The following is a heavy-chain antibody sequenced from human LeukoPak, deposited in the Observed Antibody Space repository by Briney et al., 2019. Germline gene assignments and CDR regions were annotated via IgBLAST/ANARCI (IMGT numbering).Heavy chain of an antibody. CDR3: ARGFGVAAAGTIWFDP. CDR1: GYAITSGGFS. Sequence: SETLSLTCTVSGYAITSGGFSWNWIRQPPGKGLEWIGCIYDRGPAYYNPSLKSRVTISVDRSKNQFSLKLSSVTAADTAVYYCARGFGVAAAGTIWFDPWGQGTLVTVSS. D-gene: IGHD6-13*01. V-gene: IGHV4-30-2*01. J-gene: IGHJ5*02. CDR2: IYDRGPA.